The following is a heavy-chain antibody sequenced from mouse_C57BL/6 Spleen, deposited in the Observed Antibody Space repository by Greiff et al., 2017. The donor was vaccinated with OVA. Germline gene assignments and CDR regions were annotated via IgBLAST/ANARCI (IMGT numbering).Heavy chain of an antibody. D-gene: IGHD3-2*02. J-gene: IGHJ2*01. V-gene: IGHV5-6*01. CDR3: ARPRDSSGYFDY. CDR2: ISSGGSYT. CDR1: GFTFSSYG. Sequence: EVKLMESGGDLVKPGGSLKLSCAASGFTFSSYGMSWVRQTPDKRLEWVATISSGGSYTYYPDSVKGRFTISRDNAKNTLYLQMSSLKSEDTAMYYCARPRDSSGYFDYWGQGTTLTVSS.